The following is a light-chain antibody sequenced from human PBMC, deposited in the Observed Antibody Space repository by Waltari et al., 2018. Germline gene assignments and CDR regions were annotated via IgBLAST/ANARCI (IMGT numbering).Light chain of an antibody. V-gene: IGKV4-1*01. CDR3: QQYYGTTEMYT. CDR1: QGVLYTSNNKKN. J-gene: IGKJ2*01. CDR2: WAS. Sequence: DIVMTQSPDSLAVSLGERATINCKSSQGVLYTSNNKKNLAWYQQKPGQPPKLLIYWASTRQSGVPDRFSGSGSETDFTLTISSLQAEDVAVYYCQQYYGTTEMYTFGQGTKLEI.